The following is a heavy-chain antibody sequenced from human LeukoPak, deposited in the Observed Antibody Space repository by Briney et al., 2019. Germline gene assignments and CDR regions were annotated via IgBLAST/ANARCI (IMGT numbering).Heavy chain of an antibody. D-gene: IGHD1-1*01. V-gene: IGHV3-7*01. J-gene: IGHJ4*02. Sequence: GESLRLSCAASGFTFSTFWMSWVRQAPGKGLEWVANIKEDGSEKYYVDSMEGRFTVSRDNAKNSLNLQMDSLRAEDTAVYYCARGGTFVSDYWGQGTLVTVSS. CDR3: ARGGTFVSDY. CDR2: IKEDGSEK. CDR1: GFTFSTFW.